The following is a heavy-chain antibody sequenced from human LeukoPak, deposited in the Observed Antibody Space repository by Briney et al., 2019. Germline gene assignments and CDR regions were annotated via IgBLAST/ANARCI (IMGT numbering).Heavy chain of an antibody. CDR1: GYTFTGYY. V-gene: IGHV1-2*02. CDR3: ARDYYESSGYYLAYGMDA. J-gene: IGHJ6*02. Sequence: GASVKVSCKASGYTFTGYYMHWVRQAPGQGLEWTGWINPNSGGTNYAQKFQGRVTMTRDTSISTAYMELSRLRSDDTAVYYCARDYYESSGYYLAYGMDAWGQGTTVTVSS. D-gene: IGHD3-22*01. CDR2: INPNSGGT.